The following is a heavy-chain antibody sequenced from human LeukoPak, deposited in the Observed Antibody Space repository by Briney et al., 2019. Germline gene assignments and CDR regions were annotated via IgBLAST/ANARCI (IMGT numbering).Heavy chain of an antibody. CDR2: ISYDGSNK. CDR3: ARARWELLDAFDI. V-gene: IGHV3-30-3*01. D-gene: IGHD1-26*01. Sequence: GGSLRLSRAASGFTFSSYAMHWVRQAPGKGLEWVAVISYDGSNKYYADSVKGRFTISRDNSKNTLYLQMNSLRAEDTAVYYCARARWELLDAFDIWGQGTMVTVSS. CDR1: GFTFSSYA. J-gene: IGHJ3*02.